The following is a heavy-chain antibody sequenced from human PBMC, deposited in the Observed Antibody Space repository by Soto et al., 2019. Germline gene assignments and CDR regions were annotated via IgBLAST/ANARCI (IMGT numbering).Heavy chain of an antibody. Sequence: QVQLQESGPGLVKPAETLSLICTVSGDSNSSYYWSWIRQSPGKGLEWIGYISYSGSTTYNPSLKRRLTLSLHTSNNQFSLTLDSVTAADTAVYYCARARNLLTGYYKGGFYYFDFWGQGTLVTVSS. CDR3: ARARNLLTGYYKGGFYYFDF. CDR2: ISYSGST. D-gene: IGHD3-9*01. V-gene: IGHV4-59*01. CDR1: GDSNSSYY. J-gene: IGHJ4*02.